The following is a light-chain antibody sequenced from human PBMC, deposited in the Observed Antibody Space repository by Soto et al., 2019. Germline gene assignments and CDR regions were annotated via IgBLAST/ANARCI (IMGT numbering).Light chain of an antibody. V-gene: IGKV3-20*01. J-gene: IGKJ1*01. CDR3: QQYGSSSWT. CDR1: QSVRRTS. Sequence: EIVLTQSPGTLSLSPGERATLSCRASQSVRRTSLVWYQQKPGQAPRLLIYGASSRATGIPDRFSGSGSGTDFTLTISRLEPEDSAVYYCQQYGSSSWTFGQGTRVEIK. CDR2: GAS.